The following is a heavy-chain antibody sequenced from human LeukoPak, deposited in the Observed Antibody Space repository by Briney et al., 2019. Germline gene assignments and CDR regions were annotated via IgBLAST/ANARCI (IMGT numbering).Heavy chain of an antibody. J-gene: IGHJ3*02. CDR1: GFTFSSYS. CDR3: ARDHGSWHQDAFDI. CDR2: ISSSSSYI. D-gene: IGHD3-10*01. Sequence: GGSLSLSCAASGFTFSSYSMNWVRQAPGKGLEWVSSISSSSSYIYYADSVKGRFTISRDNAKNSLYLQMNSLRAEDTAVYYCARDHGSWHQDAFDIWGQGTMVTVSS. V-gene: IGHV3-21*01.